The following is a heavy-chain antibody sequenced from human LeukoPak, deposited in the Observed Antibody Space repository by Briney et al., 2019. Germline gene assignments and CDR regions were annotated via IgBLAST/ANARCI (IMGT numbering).Heavy chain of an antibody. CDR2: IWYDGSKK. V-gene: IGHV3-33*03. CDR3: ARQALVGVDY. J-gene: IGHJ4*02. CDR1: GFTFSTYG. Sequence: GGSLRLSCAPSGFTFSTYGMHWDRQAPGKGLEWVAVIWYDGSKKFYADFVKGRFTISRDNSKNTLYLQMNSLRAEDTAVYYCARQALVGVDYWGQGILVTVSS. D-gene: IGHD1-26*01.